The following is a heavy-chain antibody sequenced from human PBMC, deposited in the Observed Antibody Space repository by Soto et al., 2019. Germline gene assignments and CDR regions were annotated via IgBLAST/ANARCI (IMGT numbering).Heavy chain of an antibody. D-gene: IGHD6-6*01. J-gene: IGHJ4*02. CDR3: AKSPPLVIWYFDY. Sequence: QVQLVESGGGVVQPGRSLRLSCAASGFTFSSYGMHWVRQAPGKGLEWVAVISYDGSNKYYADSVKGRFTISRDNSKNTLYLQMISLRAEDTAVYYCAKSPPLVIWYFDYWGQGTLVTVSS. CDR1: GFTFSSYG. V-gene: IGHV3-30*18. CDR2: ISYDGSNK.